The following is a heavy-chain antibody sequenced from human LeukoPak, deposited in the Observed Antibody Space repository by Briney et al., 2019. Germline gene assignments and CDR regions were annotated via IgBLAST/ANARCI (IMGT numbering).Heavy chain of an antibody. J-gene: IGHJ3*02. V-gene: IGHV4-34*01. CDR2: INHSGST. Sequence: PGGSLRLSCAASGFNVTTNYMSWIRQPPGKGLEWIGEINHSGSTNYNPSLKSRVTISVDTSKNQFSLKLSSVTAADTAVYYCARGGYSSGWCPDIWGQGTMVTVSS. D-gene: IGHD6-19*01. CDR1: GFNVTTNY. CDR3: ARGGYSSGWCPDI.